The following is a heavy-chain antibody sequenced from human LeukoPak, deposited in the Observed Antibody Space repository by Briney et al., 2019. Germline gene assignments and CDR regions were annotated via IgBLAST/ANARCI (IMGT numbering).Heavy chain of an antibody. CDR3: ARDRDNVLMVWDSWRFCFDY. CDR2: ISAYNGNT. Sequence: EASVKVSCKASGYTFTSYGISWVRQAPGQGLEWMGWISAYNGNTNYARKLQGRVTMTTDTSTSTAYMELRSLRSDDTAVYYCARDRDNVLMVWDSWRFCFDYWGQGTLVTVSS. D-gene: IGHD2-8*01. V-gene: IGHV1-18*01. CDR1: GYTFTSYG. J-gene: IGHJ4*02.